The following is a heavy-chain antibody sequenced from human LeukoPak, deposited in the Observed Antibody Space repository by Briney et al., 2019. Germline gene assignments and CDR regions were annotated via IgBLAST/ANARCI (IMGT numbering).Heavy chain of an antibody. J-gene: IGHJ3*02. CDR3: ARPLDGSGWDDAFDI. Sequence: GESLKISCKGSGYSFTSYWISWVRQMPGKGLEWMGRIDPSDSYTNYSPSFQGHVTISAGKSISTAYLQWSSLKASDTAMYYCARPLDGSGWDDAFDIWGQGTMVTVSS. D-gene: IGHD6-19*01. CDR2: IDPSDSYT. V-gene: IGHV5-10-1*01. CDR1: GYSFTSYW.